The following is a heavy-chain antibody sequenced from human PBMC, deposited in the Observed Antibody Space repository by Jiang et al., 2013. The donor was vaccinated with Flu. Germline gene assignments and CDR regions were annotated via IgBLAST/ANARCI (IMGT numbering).Heavy chain of an antibody. J-gene: IGHJ5*02. V-gene: IGHV2-5*02. CDR2: IYWDDDK. Sequence: GKALEWLALIYWDDDKRYSPSLKSRLTITKDTSKNQVVLTMTNMDPVDTATYYCAHSRVLNWFDPWGQGTLVTVSS. CDR3: AHSRVLNWFDP.